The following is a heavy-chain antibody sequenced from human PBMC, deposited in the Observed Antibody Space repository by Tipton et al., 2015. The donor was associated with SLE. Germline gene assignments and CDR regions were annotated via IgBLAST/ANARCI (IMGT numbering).Heavy chain of an antibody. CDR2: IYYSGST. V-gene: IGHV4-39*07. J-gene: IGHJ4*02. CDR3: ARDQRTVVGRGYFDY. D-gene: IGHD2-15*01. Sequence: TLSLTCTVSGGSISSSSYYWGWIRQPPGKGLEWIGSIYYSGSTYYNPSLKSRVTISVDTSKNQFSLKLSSVTAADTAVYYCARDQRTVVGRGYFDYWGQGTLVTVSS. CDR1: GGSISSSSYY.